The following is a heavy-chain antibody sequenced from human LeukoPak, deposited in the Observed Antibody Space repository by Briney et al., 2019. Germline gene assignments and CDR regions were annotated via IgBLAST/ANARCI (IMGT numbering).Heavy chain of an antibody. J-gene: IGHJ4*02. CDR1: GGSISSYY. CDR2: IYYSGST. V-gene: IGHV4-59*01. D-gene: IGHD2-15*01. CDR3: AGVRYGGSFAY. Sequence: SETLSLTCTVSGGSISSYYWSWIRQPPGKGLEWIGYIYYSGSTNYNPSLKSRVTISVDTSKNQFSLKLSSVTAADTAVYYCAGVRYGGSFAYWGQGTLVTVSS.